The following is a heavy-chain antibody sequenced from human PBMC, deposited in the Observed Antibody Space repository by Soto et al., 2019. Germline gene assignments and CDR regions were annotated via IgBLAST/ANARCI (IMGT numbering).Heavy chain of an antibody. CDR2: ISGSGGST. CDR1: GFTFSSYA. J-gene: IGHJ5*02. V-gene: IGHV3-23*01. Sequence: GGSLRLSCAASGFTFSSYAMSWVRQAPGKGLEWVSAISGSGGSTYYADSVKGRFTISRDNSKNTLYLQMNSLRAEDTAVYYCAKEGDSSSWFNWFDPWDQGTMVNVSS. D-gene: IGHD6-13*01. CDR3: AKEGDSSSWFNWFDP.